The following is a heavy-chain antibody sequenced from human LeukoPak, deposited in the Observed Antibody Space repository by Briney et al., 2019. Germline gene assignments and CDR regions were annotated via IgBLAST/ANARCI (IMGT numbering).Heavy chain of an antibody. CDR1: GGSISNYY. J-gene: IGHJ3*02. V-gene: IGHV4-59*01. CDR2: IYYIGST. D-gene: IGHD3-3*01. CDR3: ASHLYDFWSDSIDAFDI. Sequence: PSETLSLTCTVSGGSISNYYWSWIRQPPGRGLEWIGYIYYIGSTKYNPSLKSRVTISVDTSKNQFSLKLTSVTAADTAVYYCASHLYDFWSDSIDAFDIWGQGTLVTVSS.